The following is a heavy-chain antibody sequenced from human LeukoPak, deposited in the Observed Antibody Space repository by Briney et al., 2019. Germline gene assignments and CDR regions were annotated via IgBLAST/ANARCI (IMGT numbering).Heavy chain of an antibody. Sequence: KPSETLSLTCSVSGGSISGYYWSWIRQPPGKGLEWIGYIYYSGSTNYNPSLKSRVTISVDTSKNQFSLKLSSVTAADTAVYYCAKGTKQWLLYLTDYWGQGTLVTVSS. J-gene: IGHJ4*02. CDR3: AKGTKQWLLYLTDY. CDR2: IYYSGST. V-gene: IGHV4-59*01. CDR1: GGSISGYY. D-gene: IGHD2-2*02.